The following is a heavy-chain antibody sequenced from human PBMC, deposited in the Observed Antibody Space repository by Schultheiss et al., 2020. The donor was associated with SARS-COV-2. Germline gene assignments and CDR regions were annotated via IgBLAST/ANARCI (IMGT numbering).Heavy chain of an antibody. J-gene: IGHJ4*02. CDR1: GYTFTSYY. Sequence: ASVKVSCKASGYTFTSYYMHWVRQAPGQGLEWMGWINPNSGGTNYAQKLQGRVTMTTDTYTSTAYMELRSLRSDDTAVYYCARGTSVATTGPVDYWGQGTLVTVSS. D-gene: IGHD1-1*01. CDR3: ARGTSVATTGPVDY. V-gene: IGHV1-2*02. CDR2: INPNSGGT.